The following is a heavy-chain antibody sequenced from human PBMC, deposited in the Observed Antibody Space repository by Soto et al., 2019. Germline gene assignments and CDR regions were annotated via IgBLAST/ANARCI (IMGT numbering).Heavy chain of an antibody. V-gene: IGHV1-18*04. D-gene: IGHD2-2*02. CDR1: GYTFTSHG. CDR3: ARPRYCARPSCYKHCYYGMDT. J-gene: IGHJ6*02. Sequence: SVKVSCKASGYTFTSHGISWVRQAPGQGLEWLGWISTYNSRTHYAQKVQGRVTMTTDTSTSTAYLDLRSLTFDDTAVYYCARPRYCARPSCYKHCYYGMDTWRQGTTVAVSS. CDR2: ISTYNSRT.